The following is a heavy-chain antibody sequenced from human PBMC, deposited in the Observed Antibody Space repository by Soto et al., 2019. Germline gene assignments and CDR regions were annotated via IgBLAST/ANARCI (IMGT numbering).Heavy chain of an antibody. V-gene: IGHV3-23*01. CDR1: GFTFSSYA. J-gene: IGHJ4*02. CDR3: AKGASGLLWYCDY. D-gene: IGHD3-16*01. CDR2: ISGSGGST. Sequence: EVQLLESGGGLVQPGGSLRLSCAASGFTFSSYAMSWVRQAPGKGLEWVSAISGSGGSTYYADSVKGRFTISRDNYKNTLYLHTNNLRPEDTAVYYCAKGASGLLWYCDYWGQGTLVTVSP.